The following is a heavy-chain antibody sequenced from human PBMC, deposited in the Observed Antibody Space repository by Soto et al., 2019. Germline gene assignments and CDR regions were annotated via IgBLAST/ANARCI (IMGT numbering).Heavy chain of an antibody. Sequence: GGSLRLSCAASGFTFNTYAMTWVRQAPGKGLEWVSIISSSGDGTYYVDSVKGRFTISRDNSRNTLNLQMNNLRAEDTAVYYCATNADFWSWGRDVWGQGTTVTVSS. CDR3: ATNADFWSWGRDV. V-gene: IGHV3-23*01. D-gene: IGHD3-3*01. CDR1: GFTFNTYA. CDR2: ISSSGDGT. J-gene: IGHJ6*02.